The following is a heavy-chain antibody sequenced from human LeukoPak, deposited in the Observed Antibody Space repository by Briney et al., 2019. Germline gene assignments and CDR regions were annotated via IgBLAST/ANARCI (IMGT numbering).Heavy chain of an antibody. CDR3: ASGALDPETVTNYFEY. J-gene: IGHJ4*02. V-gene: IGHV1-2*02. CDR2: INPNSGGT. D-gene: IGHD4-17*01. CDR1: GYTFSDHY. Sequence: ASVKVSCKASGYTFSDHYMQWVRQAPGQGFEWLGWINPNSGGTSYARKFRGRVTMTRDMSLSTAYMELSRLTYDDTAVYYCASGALDPETVTNYFEYWAQGTLVTVSS.